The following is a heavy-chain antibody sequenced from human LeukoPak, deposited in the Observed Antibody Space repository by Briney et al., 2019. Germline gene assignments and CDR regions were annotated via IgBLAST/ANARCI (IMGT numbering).Heavy chain of an antibody. CDR1: GFTFGDYA. CDR3: TRVGYDAWGDY. Sequence: PGGSLRLSCTASGFTFGDYAMSWVRQAPGKGLEWESFIRSKAYGGTTEYAASVKGRFTISRDDSKSIAYLQMNSLKTEDTAVYYCTRVGYDAWGDYWGQGTLVTVSS. V-gene: IGHV3-49*04. J-gene: IGHJ4*02. D-gene: IGHD5-12*01. CDR2: IRSKAYGGTT.